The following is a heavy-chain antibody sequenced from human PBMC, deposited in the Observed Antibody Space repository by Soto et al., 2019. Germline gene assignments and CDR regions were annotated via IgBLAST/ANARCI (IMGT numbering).Heavy chain of an antibody. CDR3: APRVLRTVFGLVTTTAIYFDF. CDR2: IYWDDDK. V-gene: IGHV2-5*02. J-gene: IGHJ4*02. CDR1: GFSLTTSGVG. Sequence: QITLNESGPTQVKPRQTLTLTCTFSGFSLTTSGVGVGWIRQSPGKAPEWLALIYWDDDKRYSPSLKSRLTITKDTTKNQVVLPMADLDPADTATYYCAPRVLRTVFGLVTTTAIYFDFWGQGTPVAVSS. D-gene: IGHD3-3*01.